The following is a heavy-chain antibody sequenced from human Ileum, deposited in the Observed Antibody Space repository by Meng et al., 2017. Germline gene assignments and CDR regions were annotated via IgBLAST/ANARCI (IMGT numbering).Heavy chain of an antibody. CDR1: GFNFSNYW. CDR2: INSDGRSI. D-gene: IGHD6-19*01. Sequence: EGALVASGGGLVQPGGFLRLSCAASGFNFSNYWMHWVRQAPGKGLVWVSRINSDGRSISYADAVKGRFTISRDNAKNTLFLQMNNLRDDDTAVYYCARYNSGWHVCDSWGQGILVTVSS. V-gene: IGHV3-74*01. CDR3: ARYNSGWHVCDS. J-gene: IGHJ4*02.